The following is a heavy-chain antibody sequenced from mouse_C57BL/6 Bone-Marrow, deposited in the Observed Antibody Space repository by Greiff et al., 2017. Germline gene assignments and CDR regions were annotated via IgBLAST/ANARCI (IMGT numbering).Heavy chain of an antibody. CDR1: GYTFTSYW. V-gene: IGHV1-69*01. Sequence: VQLQQPGAELVMPGASVKLSCKASGYTFTSYWMHWVKQRPGQGLEWIGEIDPSDSYTNYNQKFKGKSTLTVDKSSSTAYMELRSLTSEDSAVYYCAYSNYGGFAYWGQGTLVTVSA. J-gene: IGHJ3*01. CDR2: IDPSDSYT. CDR3: AYSNYGGFAY. D-gene: IGHD2-5*01.